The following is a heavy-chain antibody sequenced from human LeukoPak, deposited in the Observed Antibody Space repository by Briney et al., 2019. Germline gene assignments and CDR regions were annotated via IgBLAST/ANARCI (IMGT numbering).Heavy chain of an antibody. CDR3: AKGPLHSSSWYSYFDF. CDR1: GFTFDDYT. CDR2: ISWDGSRT. D-gene: IGHD6-13*01. Sequence: GGSLRLSCATSGFTFDDYTMHWVRQAPGKGLEWVSLISWDGSRTYYADSVKGRFTISRDNSKHSLYLQMNSLRVEDTALYYCAKGPLHSSSWYSYFDFWGQGALVTVSS. J-gene: IGHJ4*02. V-gene: IGHV3-43*01.